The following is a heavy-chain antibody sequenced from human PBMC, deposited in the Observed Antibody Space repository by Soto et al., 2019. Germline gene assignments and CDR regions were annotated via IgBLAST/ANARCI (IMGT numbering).Heavy chain of an antibody. Sequence: PSETLSLTCTVSGGSISSSSYYWGWIRQPPGKGLEWIGSIYYSGSTYYNPSLKSRVTISVDTSKNQFSLKLSSVTAADTAVYYCARHDYGSGSYYHYNWFDPWGQGTLVTVSS. J-gene: IGHJ5*02. CDR1: GGSISSSSYY. D-gene: IGHD3-10*01. CDR2: IYYSGST. CDR3: ARHDYGSGSYYHYNWFDP. V-gene: IGHV4-39*01.